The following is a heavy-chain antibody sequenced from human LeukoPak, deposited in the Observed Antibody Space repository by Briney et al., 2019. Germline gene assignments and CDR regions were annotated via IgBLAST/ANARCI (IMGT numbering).Heavy chain of an antibody. J-gene: IGHJ5*02. V-gene: IGHV4-59*01. Sequence: SETLSLTCTVSGGSINSYYWSWIQQPPGKGLEWIGYIYYSGSTNYNPSLKSRVTISVDTSKNQFSLRLISVTAADTAVYYCARDRHGSGSAHSFDPWGQGILVTVSS. CDR2: IYYSGST. CDR3: ARDRHGSGSAHSFDP. D-gene: IGHD3-10*01. CDR1: GGSINSYY.